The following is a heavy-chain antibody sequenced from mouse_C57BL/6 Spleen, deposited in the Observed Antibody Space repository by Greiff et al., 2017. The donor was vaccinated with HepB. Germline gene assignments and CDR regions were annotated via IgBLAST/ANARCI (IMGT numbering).Heavy chain of an antibody. V-gene: IGHV1-42*01. CDR2: INPSTGGT. CDR1: GYSFTGYY. Sequence: EVQLQQSGPELVKPGASVKISCKASGYSFTGYYMNWVKKSPEKSLEWIGEINPSTGGTTYNQKFQAKATLTVDKSSSTAYMQLKSLTSEDSAVYYCARGPITTAYYYAMDYWGQGTSVTVSS. J-gene: IGHJ4*01. CDR3: ARGPITTAYYYAMDY. D-gene: IGHD1-2*01.